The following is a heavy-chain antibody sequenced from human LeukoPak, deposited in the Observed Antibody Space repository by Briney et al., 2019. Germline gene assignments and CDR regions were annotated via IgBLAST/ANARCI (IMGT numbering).Heavy chain of an antibody. CDR3: ARKGFVTMVRGWVGYYYYMDV. CDR2: ISAYNGNT. CDR1: GYTFTSYG. V-gene: IGHV1-18*01. Sequence: ASVKVSCKASGYTFTSYGISWVRQAPGQGLEWMGWISAYNGNTNYAQKLQGRVTMTTDTSTSTAYMELRSLRSDDTAVYYCARKGFVTMVRGWVGYYYYMDVWGKGTTVTISS. J-gene: IGHJ6*03. D-gene: IGHD3-10*01.